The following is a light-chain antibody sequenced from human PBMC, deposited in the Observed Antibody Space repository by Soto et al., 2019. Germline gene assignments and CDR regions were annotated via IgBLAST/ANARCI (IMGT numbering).Light chain of an antibody. V-gene: IGLV1-40*01. CDR2: ANS. CDR1: SSNIGAGYD. CDR3: QSYASSLSDNYV. Sequence: QSDLAQPPSVSWAPGQRVTISCTGSSSNIGAGYDVHLYQQLPGKAPTLLIYANSNRPSGVPDRFSGSKSGTSASLAITGLQADDEADYYCQSYASSLSDNYVFATGTKVTVL. J-gene: IGLJ1*01.